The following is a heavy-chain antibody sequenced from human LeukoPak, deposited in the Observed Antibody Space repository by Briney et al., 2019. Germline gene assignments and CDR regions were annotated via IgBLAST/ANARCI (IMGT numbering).Heavy chain of an antibody. CDR2: IRYDGSNK. D-gene: IGHD2/OR15-2a*01. J-gene: IGHJ4*02. CDR1: GFTFSSYG. V-gene: IGHV3-30*02. CDR3: AKVTPVLRTLFDY. Sequence: GGSLRLSCAASGFTFSSYGMHWVRQAPGKGLEWMAFIRYDGSNKYYADSVKGRFTISRDNSKNTLYLQMNSLRAEDTAVYYCAKVTPVLRTLFDYWGQGTLVTVSS.